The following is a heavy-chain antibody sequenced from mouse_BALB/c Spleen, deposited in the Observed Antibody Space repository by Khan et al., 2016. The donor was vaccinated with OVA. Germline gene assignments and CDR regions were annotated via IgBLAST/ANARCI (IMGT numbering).Heavy chain of an antibody. D-gene: IGHD6-1*01. CDR3: NAECISLYYDAMDY. CDR2: IDPENGDT. V-gene: IGHV14-4*02. CDR1: GFNIKDYY. J-gene: IGHJ4*01. Sequence: VQLKQSGAELVRSGASVKLSCTASGFNIKDYYMHWVKQRPEQGLEWIGWIDPENGDTEYAPKFQGQATMTADTSSNTAYLQLSSLTSEDTAVYYCNAECISLYYDAMDYWGQGTSVTVSS.